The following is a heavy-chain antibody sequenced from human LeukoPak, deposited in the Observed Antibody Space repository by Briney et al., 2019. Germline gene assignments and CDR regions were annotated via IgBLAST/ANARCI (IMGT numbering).Heavy chain of an antibody. V-gene: IGHV1-8*01. Sequence: GASVKVSCKASGYTFTSYDINWVRQATGQGLEWMGWMNPNSGNTGYAQKFQGRVTMTRNTSISTAYMELSSPRSEDTAVYYCARGHGVRFLEWPRGYYYGVDVWGQGATVTVSS. CDR3: ARGHGVRFLEWPRGYYYGVDV. J-gene: IGHJ6*02. CDR2: MNPNSGNT. CDR1: GYTFTSYD. D-gene: IGHD3-3*01.